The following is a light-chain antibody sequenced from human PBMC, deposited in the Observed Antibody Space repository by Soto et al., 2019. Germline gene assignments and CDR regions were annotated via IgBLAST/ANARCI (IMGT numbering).Light chain of an antibody. V-gene: IGKV1-39*01. CDR2: AAS. CDR3: QQSYIQPQR. CDR1: QTSSSW. J-gene: IGKJ4*02. Sequence: LCADIGYRVPITYRASQTSSSWLAWYQQKPGKAPKLLIYAASSLQSGVPSRFSGSGSGTDFTLTISSLQPEDFATYYCQQSYIQPQRFAEGAKVAVK.